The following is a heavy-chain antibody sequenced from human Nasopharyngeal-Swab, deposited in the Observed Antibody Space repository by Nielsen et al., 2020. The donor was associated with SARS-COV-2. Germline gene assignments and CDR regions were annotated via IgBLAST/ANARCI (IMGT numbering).Heavy chain of an antibody. CDR1: GGSLSGSS. J-gene: IGHJ6*03. V-gene: IGHV4-34*01. Sequence: SETLSLTCAVNGGSLSGSSWSWIRQPPGKGLEWIGEISHGGNTKYNPSLKSRVTVGVDTSKNQFSLKLSSVTAADTAVYYCARGLSGVVPSPFLGLGPYFYYDYMDVWGKGTTVTGSS. CDR2: ISHGGNT. D-gene: IGHD3-16*01. CDR3: ARGLSGVVPSPFLGLGPYFYYDYMDV.